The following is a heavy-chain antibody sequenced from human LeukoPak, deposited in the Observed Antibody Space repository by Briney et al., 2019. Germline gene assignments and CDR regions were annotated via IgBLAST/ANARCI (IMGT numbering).Heavy chain of an antibody. Sequence: ASVKVSCKASGYTFTSYGISWVRQAPGQGHEWMGWISAYNGNTNYAQKLQGRVTMTTDTSTSTAYMELRSLRSDDTAVYYCARDTNSVGYCSSTSCYNDYWGQGTLVTVSS. V-gene: IGHV1-18*01. CDR3: ARDTNSVGYCSSTSCYNDY. D-gene: IGHD2-2*02. J-gene: IGHJ4*02. CDR2: ISAYNGNT. CDR1: GYTFTSYG.